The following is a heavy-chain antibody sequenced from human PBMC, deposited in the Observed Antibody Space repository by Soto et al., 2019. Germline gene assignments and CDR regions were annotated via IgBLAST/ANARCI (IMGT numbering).Heavy chain of an antibody. CDR1: GFSLSNPRMG. CDR3: ARIQRISMIVVSKPYFDY. CDR2: IFSNDEK. D-gene: IGHD3-22*01. V-gene: IGHV2-26*01. Sequence: QVTLKESGPVLVKPTETLTLTCTVSGFSLSNPRMGVSWIRQPPGKALEWLAHIFSNDEKSYSTSLKSRLTISRDTSKSQVVLTMTNMDPVDTATYCCARIQRISMIVVSKPYFDYWGQGALVTVSS. J-gene: IGHJ4*02.